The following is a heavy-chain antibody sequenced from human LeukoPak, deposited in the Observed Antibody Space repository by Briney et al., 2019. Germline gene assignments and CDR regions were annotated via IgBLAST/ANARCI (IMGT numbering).Heavy chain of an antibody. CDR2: IIPIFGTA. Sequence: ASVKVSCKASGGTFSSNAISWVRQAPGQGLEWMGGIIPIFGTANYAQKFQGRVTITADKSTSTAYMELSSLRSEDTAVYYCARSRAAYDILTGYPYYFDYWGQGTLVTVSS. CDR3: ARSRAAYDILTGYPYYFDY. D-gene: IGHD3-9*01. CDR1: GGTFSSNA. V-gene: IGHV1-69*06. J-gene: IGHJ4*02.